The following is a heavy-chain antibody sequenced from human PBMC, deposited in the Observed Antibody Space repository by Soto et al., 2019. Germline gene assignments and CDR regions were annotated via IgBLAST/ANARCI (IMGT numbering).Heavy chain of an antibody. Sequence: EVQLLESGGDLVQPGGSLRLSCAPSGFTFSTYAMNWARQAPGKGLEWVSGISGNGDKTYYADSVKGRFTISRDNSKKMLYLQMNTLRAEDTAVYYCAKDPGYTYGHGLDVWGQGTTVTVSS. J-gene: IGHJ6*02. CDR1: GFTFSTYA. CDR3: AKDPGYTYGHGLDV. D-gene: IGHD5-18*01. V-gene: IGHV3-23*01. CDR2: ISGNGDKT.